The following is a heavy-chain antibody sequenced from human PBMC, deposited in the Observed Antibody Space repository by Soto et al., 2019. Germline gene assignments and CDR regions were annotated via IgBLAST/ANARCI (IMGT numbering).Heavy chain of an antibody. Sequence: VQLVESGGGLVKPGGSLRLSCAASGFTFSSYGMHWVRQAPGKGLEWVAVISYDGSNKYYADSVKGRFTISRDNSKNTLYLQMNSLRAEDTAVYYCAKDRWSSSWYEDYYYYYGMDVWGQGTTVTVSS. J-gene: IGHJ6*02. D-gene: IGHD6-13*01. CDR2: ISYDGSNK. V-gene: IGHV3-30*18. CDR1: GFTFSSYG. CDR3: AKDRWSSSWYEDYYYYYGMDV.